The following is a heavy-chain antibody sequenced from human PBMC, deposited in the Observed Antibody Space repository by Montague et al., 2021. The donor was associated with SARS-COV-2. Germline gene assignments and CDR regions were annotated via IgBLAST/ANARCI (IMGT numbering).Heavy chain of an antibody. Sequence: SLRLSCAASGFTISTFEMNWVRQAPGKGLEWVSYTSRSGNTIYYADSVRGRFTISRDNAKNSLYLQMNSLRAEDTALYYCAREGVGSTHYFDYWGQGTLVTVSS. J-gene: IGHJ4*02. CDR3: AREGVGSTHYFDY. V-gene: IGHV3-48*03. CDR2: TSRSGNTI. D-gene: IGHD1-26*01. CDR1: GFTISTFE.